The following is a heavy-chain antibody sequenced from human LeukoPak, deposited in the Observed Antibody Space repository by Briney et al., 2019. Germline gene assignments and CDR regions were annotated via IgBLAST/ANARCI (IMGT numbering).Heavy chain of an antibody. CDR3: ARQGLGGLTGCDY. CDR1: GYSFTSYW. CDR2: IYPGDSET. D-gene: IGHD3-16*01. J-gene: IGHJ4*02. Sequence: GESLKISCKGSGYSFTSYWIGWVRQMPGKGLEWMGIIYPGDSETKYSPSFQGQVTISADRSINTAYLQWSSLKASDTAMYYCARQGLGGLTGCDYWGQGTLVTVSS. V-gene: IGHV5-51*01.